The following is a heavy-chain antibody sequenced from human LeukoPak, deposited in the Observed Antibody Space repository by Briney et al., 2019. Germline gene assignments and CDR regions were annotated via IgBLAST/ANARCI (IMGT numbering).Heavy chain of an antibody. CDR3: ARGVVTAYAAFDS. CDR1: GFIFSTYS. Sequence: GGSLRLSCAASGFIFSTYSMNWVRQAPGKGLEWVSMISFDGSTKDYADSVKGRFTISRDNSKNTLDLQMTSLRTEDTAVYYCARGVVTAYAAFDSWGQGTLVTVSS. D-gene: IGHD2-21*02. CDR2: ISFDGSTK. J-gene: IGHJ4*02. V-gene: IGHV3-30*03.